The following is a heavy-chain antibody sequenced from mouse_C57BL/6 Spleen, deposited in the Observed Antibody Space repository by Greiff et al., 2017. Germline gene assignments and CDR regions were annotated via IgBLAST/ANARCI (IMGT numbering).Heavy chain of an antibody. CDR1: GYAFSSSW. J-gene: IGHJ3*01. D-gene: IGHD4-1*01. V-gene: IGHV1-82*01. CDR3: AKLGPFAY. Sequence: QVQLQQSGPELVKPGASVKISCKASGYAFSSSWMNWVKQRPGKGLEWIGRIYPGDGDTNFNGKFKGKATLTADKSSSTAYMQLSSLTSEDSAVYFCAKLGPFAYWGQGTLVTVSA. CDR2: IYPGDGDT.